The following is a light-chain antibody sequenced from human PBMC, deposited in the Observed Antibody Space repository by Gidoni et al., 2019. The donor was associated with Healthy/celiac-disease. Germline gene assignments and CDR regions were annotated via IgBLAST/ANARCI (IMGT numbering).Light chain of an antibody. CDR1: SSDVGGYNY. V-gene: IGLV2-11*01. CDR3: CSYAGSYTLGV. J-gene: IGLJ2*01. Sequence: QSALTQPRSVSGSPGQSVTISCTGTSSDVGGYNYVSWDQQHPGKAPKLMIDDVSKRPSGVPDRFAGSKSGNTASLTISGLQAEDEADYYCCSYAGSYTLGVFGGGTKLTVL. CDR2: DVS.